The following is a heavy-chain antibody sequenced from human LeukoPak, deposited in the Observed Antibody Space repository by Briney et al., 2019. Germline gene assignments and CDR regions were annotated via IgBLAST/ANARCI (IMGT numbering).Heavy chain of an antibody. CDR2: MNPNSGNT. CDR3: ARIAAPGNRRLNF. CDR1: GYSFTSYD. J-gene: IGHJ4*02. Sequence: GASVKVSCKASGYSFTSYDINWVRQATGQGLEWMGWMNPNSGNTGYAQKFQGRVTMTRNTSISTAYMELSSLRSEDTAVYFCARIAAPGNRRLNFWGQGTLVTVSS. V-gene: IGHV1-8*01. D-gene: IGHD6-13*01.